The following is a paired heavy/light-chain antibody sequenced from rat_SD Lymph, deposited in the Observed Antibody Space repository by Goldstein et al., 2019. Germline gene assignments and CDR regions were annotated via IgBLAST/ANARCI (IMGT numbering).Light chain of an antibody. CDR3: LQHNSWPYT. CDR2: NAN. Sequence: DIQMTQSPSFLSASVGDRVTINCKASQNINRYLNWYQQKLGEAPKLLIYNANSLQTGIPSRFSGSGSGTDFTLTISSLQPEDVATYFCLQHNSWPYTFGAGTKLELK. V-gene: IGKV22S4*01. CDR1: QNINRY. J-gene: IGKJ2-3*01.
Heavy chain of an antibody. D-gene: IGHD1-6*01. CDR2: ISSSSGT. V-gene: IGHV5-62*01. Sequence: VQLVESGGGLVQPGKSLKLSCSASGFTFSSYGMHWIRQAPGKGLDWVAYISSSSGTVYADAVKGRFTISRDNAKNTLYLQLNSLKSEDTAIYYCARGEYTTDYPDYWGQGVMVTVSS. CDR1: GFTFSSYG. J-gene: IGHJ2*01. CDR3: ARGEYTTDYPDY.